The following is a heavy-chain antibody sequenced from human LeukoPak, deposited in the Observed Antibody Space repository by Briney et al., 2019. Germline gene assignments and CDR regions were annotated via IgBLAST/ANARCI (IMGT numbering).Heavy chain of an antibody. J-gene: IGHJ6*03. CDR1: GFTFSSYE. Sequence: PGGSLRLSCAASGFTFSSYEMNWVRQAPGKGLEWISSITTSSTYTFYADSVKGRFTISRDNARNSLYLQMNSLRVEDTAVYYCARDPYSGTYGSTYYYYMDVWGKGTTVTISS. V-gene: IGHV3-21*01. CDR3: ARDPYSGTYGSTYYYYMDV. D-gene: IGHD1-26*01. CDR2: ITTSSTYT.